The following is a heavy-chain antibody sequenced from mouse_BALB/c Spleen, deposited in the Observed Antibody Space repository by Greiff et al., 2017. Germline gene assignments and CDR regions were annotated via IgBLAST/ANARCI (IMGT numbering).Heavy chain of an antibody. CDR3: ARGYYRYPWFAY. Sequence: VQLKQSGPGLVKPSQSLSLTCSVTGYSITSGYYWNWIRQFPGNKLEWMGYISYDGSNNYNPSLKNRISITRDTSKNQFFLKLNSVTTEDTATYYCARGYYRYPWFAYWGQGTLVTVSA. J-gene: IGHJ3*01. CDR2: ISYDGSN. V-gene: IGHV3-6*02. D-gene: IGHD2-14*01. CDR1: GYSITSGYY.